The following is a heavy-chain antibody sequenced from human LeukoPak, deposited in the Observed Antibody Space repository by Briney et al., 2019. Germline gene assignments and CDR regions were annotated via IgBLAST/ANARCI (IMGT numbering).Heavy chain of an antibody. J-gene: IGHJ4*02. CDR1: GFTFSSYA. CDR2: ISYDGSNK. CDR3: ARDGVLRYFDWLSHLDY. Sequence: GGSLRLSCAASGFTFSSYAMHWVREAPGKGLVWWADISYDGSNKYYAASVKGRFTISRDNSKNTLYLQMNSLRAEDTAVYYCARDGVLRYFDWLSHLDYWGQGTPVTVSS. D-gene: IGHD3-9*01. V-gene: IGHV3-30-3*01.